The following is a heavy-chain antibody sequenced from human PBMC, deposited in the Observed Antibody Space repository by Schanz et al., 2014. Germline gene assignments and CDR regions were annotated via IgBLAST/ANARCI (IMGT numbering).Heavy chain of an antibody. CDR3: ARKVVATIGGYYDT. D-gene: IGHD5-12*01. Sequence: EAQLLESGGGLVQPGGSLRLSCAASGFTFSAYAMTWVRQIPGKGLEWVSAISASGGTTYYADSVKGRFTISRDNSKNTLYLQMSSLRAEDTAVYYCARKVVATIGGYYDTWGQGTLVIVSS. CDR1: GFTFSAYA. CDR2: ISASGGTT. J-gene: IGHJ4*02. V-gene: IGHV3-23*01.